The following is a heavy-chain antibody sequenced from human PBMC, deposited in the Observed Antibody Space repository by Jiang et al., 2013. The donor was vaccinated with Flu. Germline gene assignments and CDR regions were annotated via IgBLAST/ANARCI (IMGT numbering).Heavy chain of an antibody. D-gene: IGHD1-26*01. J-gene: IGHJ2*01. V-gene: IGHV1-69*11. CDR3: ARDSSSEAYPLLLYYFDL. Sequence: GLEWMGDSSLLGTANYAXKFQGRLKVTADESTSTAYMELSSLTSEDTAVYYCARDSSSEAYPLLLYYFDLWGRGTLVTVSS. CDR2: SSLLGTA.